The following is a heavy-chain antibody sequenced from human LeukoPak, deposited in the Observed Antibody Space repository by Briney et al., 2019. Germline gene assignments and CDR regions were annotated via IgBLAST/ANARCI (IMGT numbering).Heavy chain of an antibody. CDR3: TRPYYDYLTGYYSDY. CDR1: GFTFSNYP. Sequence: GRSLRLSCTTSGFTFSNYPMSWVRQAPGKGLEWLALLGSTAYGGTTKYAASVRGRFTISRDDSKSIAYLQMNSLKTEDTDVYYCTRPYYDYLTGYYSDYWGQGTLVTVSS. J-gene: IGHJ4*02. V-gene: IGHV3-49*04. CDR2: LGSTAYGGTT. D-gene: IGHD3-9*01.